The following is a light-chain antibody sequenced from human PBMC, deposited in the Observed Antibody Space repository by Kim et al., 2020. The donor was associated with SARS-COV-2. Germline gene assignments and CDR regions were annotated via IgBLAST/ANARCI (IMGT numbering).Light chain of an antibody. CDR1: KLGDKY. CDR2: QES. Sequence: SSELTQPPSVSVSPGQTASITCSGDKLGDKYACWYQQKPGQSPVLVIYQESRRPSGIPERISGSNSGNTATLTISGTQAMDEADYYCQAWDSSTHYVFGT. V-gene: IGLV3-1*01. CDR3: QAWDSSTHYV. J-gene: IGLJ1*01.